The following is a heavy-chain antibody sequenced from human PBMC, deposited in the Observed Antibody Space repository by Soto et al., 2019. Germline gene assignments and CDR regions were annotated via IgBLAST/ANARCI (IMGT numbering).Heavy chain of an antibody. D-gene: IGHD6-13*01. CDR2: ISSSSSYI. J-gene: IGHJ4*02. CDR1: GFTFSSYS. Sequence: GGSLRLSCAASGFTFSSYSMNWVRQAPGKGLEWVSSISSSSSYIYYADSVKGRFTISRDNAKNSLYLQMNSLRAEDRAVYFCARDLGIAAAGDDWGQGTLVTVSS. CDR3: ARDLGIAAAGDD. V-gene: IGHV3-21*01.